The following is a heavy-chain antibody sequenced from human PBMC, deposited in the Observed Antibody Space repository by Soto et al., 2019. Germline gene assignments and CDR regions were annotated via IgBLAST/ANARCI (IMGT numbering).Heavy chain of an antibody. V-gene: IGHV3-48*01. CDR2: ITSSSTTI. D-gene: IGHD3-22*01. CDR3: ARDRLKDSSGYHAFDI. J-gene: IGHJ3*02. CDR1: GFTFSSYS. Sequence: GGSLRLSCAASGFTFSSYSMNWVRQAPWKGLEWVSYITSSSTTIYYADSVKGRFTISRDKAKNSVYLQMNSLRAEDTAVYYCARDRLKDSSGYHAFDIWGQGTMVTVSS.